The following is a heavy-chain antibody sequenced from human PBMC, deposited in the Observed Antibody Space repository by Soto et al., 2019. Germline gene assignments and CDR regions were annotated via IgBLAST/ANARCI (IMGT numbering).Heavy chain of an antibody. D-gene: IGHD6-13*01. V-gene: IGHV3-43*01. CDR2: ISWDGGST. J-gene: IGHJ6*02. Sequence: GGSLRLSCAASGFTFDDYTMHWVRQAPGKGLEWVSLISWDGGSTYYADSVKGRFTISRDNSENSLYLQMNSLRTEDTALYYCAKDIRSVRVAYSSSWSYYYYGMDVWGQGTTVTVSS. CDR3: AKDIRSVRVAYSSSWSYYYYGMDV. CDR1: GFTFDDYT.